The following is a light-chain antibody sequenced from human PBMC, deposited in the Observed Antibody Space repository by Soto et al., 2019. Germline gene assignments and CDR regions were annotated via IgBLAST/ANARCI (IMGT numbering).Light chain of an antibody. CDR2: GAS. CDR1: QSVYNNF. J-gene: IGKJ2*02. V-gene: IGKV3-20*01. Sequence: EIVLTQSPGTLSLSPGERAALSCRASQSVYNNFLAWYQQRPGQAPRLLIYGASNRATGIPDRFSGSGSGTDFTLTISSLQSEDFAIYYCQQYHDWPPSTFGQGTQLDIK. CDR3: QQYHDWPPST.